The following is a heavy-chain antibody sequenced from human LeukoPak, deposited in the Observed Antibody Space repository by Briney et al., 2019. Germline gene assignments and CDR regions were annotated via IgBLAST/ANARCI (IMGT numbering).Heavy chain of an antibody. V-gene: IGHV3-66*01. Sequence: AGSLRLSCAASGFTVSSNYMSWVRQAPGKGLGWVSVIYSGGSTYYADSVKGRFTISRDNSKNTLYLQMNSLRAEDTAVYYCARGLSSGWYAPKWGQGTVVTVSS. CDR3: ARGLSSGWYAPK. CDR2: IYSGGST. J-gene: IGHJ4*02. CDR1: GFTVSSNY. D-gene: IGHD6-19*01.